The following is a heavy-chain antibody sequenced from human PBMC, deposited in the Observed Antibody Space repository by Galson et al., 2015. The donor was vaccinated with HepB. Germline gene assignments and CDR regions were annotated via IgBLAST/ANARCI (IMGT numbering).Heavy chain of an antibody. CDR3: AKASRDFDWSWSTTQFYCNMDV. Sequence: SLRLSCAASGFTFSSYGMHWVRQAPGKGLEWVTLILYDGNNTYYADSVKGRFTISRDNSKSTVYLQMNTLRAEDTAVYYCAKASRDFDWSWSTTQFYCNMDVWGKGTTVTVSS. D-gene: IGHD3-9*01. V-gene: IGHV3-30*18. CDR1: GFTFSSYG. CDR2: ILYDGNNT. J-gene: IGHJ6*03.